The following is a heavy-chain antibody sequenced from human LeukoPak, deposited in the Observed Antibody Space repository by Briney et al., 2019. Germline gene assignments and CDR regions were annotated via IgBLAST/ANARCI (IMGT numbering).Heavy chain of an antibody. CDR2: INPSGGST. V-gene: IGHV1-46*01. D-gene: IGHD5-12*01. CDR3: ARDSGYDLRVLDYYGMDV. Sequence: ASVKVSCKASGYTFTSYYMHWVRQAPGQGLEWMGIINPSGGSTSYAQKFQGGVTMTRDTSTSTVYMEVSSLRSEDTAVYYCARDSGYDLRVLDYYGMDVWGQGTTVTVSS. CDR1: GYTFTSYY. J-gene: IGHJ6*02.